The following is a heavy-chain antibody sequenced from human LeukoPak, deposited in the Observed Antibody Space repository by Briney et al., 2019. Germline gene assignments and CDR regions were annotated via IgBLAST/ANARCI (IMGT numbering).Heavy chain of an antibody. D-gene: IGHD4-23*01. CDR1: GFTFSSYA. J-gene: IGHJ4*02. CDR3: VPQKGYGGNPLDY. V-gene: IGHV3-48*01. CDR2: ISSDGTTI. Sequence: GGSLRLFCAASGFTFSSYAMNWVRQAPGKGLEWVSYISSDGTTIYYADSVKGRITISRDNAGNSLYLQMNSLRAEDTAVYYCVPQKGYGGNPLDYWGQGTLVTVSS.